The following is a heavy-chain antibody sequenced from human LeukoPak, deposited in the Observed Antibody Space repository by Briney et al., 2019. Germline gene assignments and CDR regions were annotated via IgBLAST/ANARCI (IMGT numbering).Heavy chain of an antibody. D-gene: IGHD2-2*02. CDR2: INPNSGGT. CDR3: ARDRSLYCSSTSCYTRHFDY. Sequence: ASVKVSCKASGYTFTDYYIHWVRQAPGQGLEWMGWINPNSGGTNYAQKFQGRVTMTRDTSISTAYMELSRLGSDDTAVYYCARDRSLYCSSTSCYTRHFDYWGQGTLVTVSS. CDR1: GYTFTDYY. V-gene: IGHV1-2*02. J-gene: IGHJ4*02.